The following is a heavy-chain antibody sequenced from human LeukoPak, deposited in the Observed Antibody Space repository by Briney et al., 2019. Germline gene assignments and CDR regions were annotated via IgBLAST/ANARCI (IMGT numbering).Heavy chain of an antibody. CDR2: IYYSGST. CDR1: GYSISSSSYY. J-gene: IGHJ4*02. V-gene: IGHV4-39*07. D-gene: IGHD1-14*01. Sequence: PSETLSLTCTVSGYSISSSSYYWGWIRQPPGKGLEWIGSIYYSGSTYYNPSLKSRVTISVDTSKNQFSLKLSSVTAADTAVYYCARDITGSFDYWGQGNLVTVSS. CDR3: ARDITGSFDY.